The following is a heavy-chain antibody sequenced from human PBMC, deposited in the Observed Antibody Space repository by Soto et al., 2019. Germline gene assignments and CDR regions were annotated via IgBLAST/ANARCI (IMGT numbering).Heavy chain of an antibody. Sequence: QVQLVESGGRVVQPGRSLRLSCAASGFTFSSYAMHWVRQAPGKGLEWVAVISYDGSNKYYADSVKGRFTISRDNSKNTLYLQMNSLRAEDTAVYYCARIPGSSYYDSSGVDYWGQGTLVTVSS. CDR2: ISYDGSNK. J-gene: IGHJ4*02. D-gene: IGHD3-22*01. CDR3: ARIPGSSYYDSSGVDY. V-gene: IGHV3-30-3*01. CDR1: GFTFSSYA.